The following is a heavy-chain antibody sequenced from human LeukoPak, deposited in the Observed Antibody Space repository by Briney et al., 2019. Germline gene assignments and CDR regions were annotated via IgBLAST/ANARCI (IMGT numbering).Heavy chain of an antibody. V-gene: IGHV4-39*07. J-gene: IGHJ4*02. CDR1: GGSISSSSYY. CDR2: IYYSGST. Sequence: SETLSLTCTVSGGSISSSSYYWGWIRQPPGKGLEWIGSIYYSGSTYYNPSLKSRVTISVDTSKNQFSLKLSSVTAADTAVYYCARDTVRGGDYWGQGTLVTVSS. D-gene: IGHD4-17*01. CDR3: ARDTVRGGDY.